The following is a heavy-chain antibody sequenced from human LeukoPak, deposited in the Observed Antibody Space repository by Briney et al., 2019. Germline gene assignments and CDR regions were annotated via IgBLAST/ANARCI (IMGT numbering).Heavy chain of an antibody. CDR3: ARGADGVSSNSRGWFDP. CDR1: GFTFSNYW. V-gene: IGHV3-7*01. J-gene: IGHJ5*02. D-gene: IGHD2-15*01. CDR2: IKEDESEK. Sequence: GGSLRLSCAASGFTFSNYWMSWVRQAPGNGPEWVANIKEDESEKNYVDSVKGRFTISRDNAKNSLYLQMNSLRAEDTAVYSCARGADGVSSNSRGWFDPWGQGTLVTVSS.